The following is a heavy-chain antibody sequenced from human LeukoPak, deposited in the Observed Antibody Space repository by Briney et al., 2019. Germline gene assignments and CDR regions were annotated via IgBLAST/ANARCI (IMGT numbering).Heavy chain of an antibody. CDR1: GFTFSKYS. J-gene: IGHJ4*02. V-gene: IGHV3-48*01. Sequence: PGGSLRLSCAASGFTFSKYSINWVRQAPGRGLEWVSYISSSSSTIYYTDSVKGRFTISRDNAKNSLYLQMNSLRPEDTAVYYCARDKEKATAQFDYWGQGTLVTVSS. CDR2: ISSSSSTI. D-gene: IGHD5-24*01. CDR3: ARDKEKATAQFDY.